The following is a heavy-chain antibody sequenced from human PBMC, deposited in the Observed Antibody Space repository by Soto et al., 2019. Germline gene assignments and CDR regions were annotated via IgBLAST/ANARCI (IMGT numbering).Heavy chain of an antibody. CDR2: IYYSGST. D-gene: IGHD2-15*01. CDR1: GGSISSYY. J-gene: IGHJ4*02. CDR3: ARVICSGGSCYLDY. V-gene: IGHV4-59*01. Sequence: KTSETLSLTCTVSGGSISSYYWSWIRQPPGKGLEWIGYIYYSGSTNYNPSLKSRVTISVDTSKNQFSLKLSSVTAADTAVYYCARVICSGGSCYLDYWGQGTLVTVSS.